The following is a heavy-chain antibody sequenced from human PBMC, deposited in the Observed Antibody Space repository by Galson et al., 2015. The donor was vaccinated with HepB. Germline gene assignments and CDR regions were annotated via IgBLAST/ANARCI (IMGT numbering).Heavy chain of an antibody. CDR1: GYSFTNYW. CDR2: IYPGDSDT. D-gene: IGHD4-17*01. Sequence: QSGAEVKKPGDSLKISCRRSGYSFTNYWIGWVRQMPGKGLEWMGIIYPGDSDTRYTPSFQGQVTISVDKSINTAYLQWGSLKASDTAMYYCASSYGDYAGLDAFDLWGQGTLVTVSS. CDR3: ASSYGDYAGLDAFDL. V-gene: IGHV5-51*01. J-gene: IGHJ3*01.